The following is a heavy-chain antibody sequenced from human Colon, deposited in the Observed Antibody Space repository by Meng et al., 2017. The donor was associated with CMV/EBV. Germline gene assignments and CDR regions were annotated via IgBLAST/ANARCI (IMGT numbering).Heavy chain of an antibody. D-gene: IGHD5-24*01. J-gene: IGHJ5*02. CDR3: AGRSATHSQLRGLDP. CDR2: VIPVLSSP. Sequence: GGKFSTDGFSWVRQPPGQGLEWMGSVIPVLSSPTYAPKFKDRLTMTTDESTNTGYMVLRSLTSEDMAVYYCAGRSATHSQLRGLDPWGQGTLVTVSS. V-gene: IGHV1-69*11. CDR1: GGKFSTDG.